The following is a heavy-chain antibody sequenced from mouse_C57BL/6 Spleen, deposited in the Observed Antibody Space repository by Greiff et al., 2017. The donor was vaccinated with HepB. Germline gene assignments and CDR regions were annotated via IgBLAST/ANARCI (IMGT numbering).Heavy chain of an antibody. V-gene: IGHV1-82*01. J-gene: IGHJ4*01. CDR2: IYPGDGDT. CDR3: ARDDSYAMDY. Sequence: VQLQQSGPELVKPGASVKISCKASGYAFSSSWMNWVKQRPGKGLEWIGRIYPGDGDTNYNGKFKGKATLTADKSSSTAYMQLSSLTSEDSAVYFCARDDSYAMDYWGQGTSVTVSS. CDR1: GYAFSSSW.